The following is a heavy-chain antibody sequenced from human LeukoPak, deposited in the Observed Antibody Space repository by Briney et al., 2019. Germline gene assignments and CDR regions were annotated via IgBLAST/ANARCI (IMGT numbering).Heavy chain of an antibody. CDR1: GFTFSTYE. CDR2: ISSSGTSI. J-gene: IGHJ6*02. V-gene: IGHV3-48*03. Sequence: GGSLRLSCAVSGFTFSTYEMNWVRQAPAKGLEWVSYISSSGTSIYYADSVKGRFTISRDNAENSLYLQMNSLRVEDTAVYYCARVENRYGMDVWGQGTTVTVS. CDR3: ARVENRYGMDV.